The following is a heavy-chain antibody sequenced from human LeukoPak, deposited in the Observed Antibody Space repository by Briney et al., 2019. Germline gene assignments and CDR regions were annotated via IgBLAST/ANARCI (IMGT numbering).Heavy chain of an antibody. V-gene: IGHV1-2*06. CDR2: INPNSGGT. Sequence: VKVSCKASGYPFTGFYMHWVRKAPGQGLEWMGRINPNSGGTNYAQKFQGRVTMTRDTSISTAYMELSRLRSDDTAVYYCARDAGRSLGYWGQGTLVTVSS. CDR3: ARDAGRSLGY. J-gene: IGHJ4*02. D-gene: IGHD3-10*01. CDR1: GYPFTGFY.